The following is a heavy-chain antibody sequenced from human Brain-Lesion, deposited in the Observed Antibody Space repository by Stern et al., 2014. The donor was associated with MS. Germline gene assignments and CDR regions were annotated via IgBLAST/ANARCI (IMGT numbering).Heavy chain of an antibody. Sequence: QLQLQESGPGLVKPSQTLSLTCTVSGASISSGTSYWSWIRQPAGGGPEWIGRLHASGATYYNPSLKIRVTISGDPSKNQFSLNLNSVTAADTAVYYCARGHWELLGNNYFDSWGQGTLVTVSS. CDR3: ARGHWELLGNNYFDS. J-gene: IGHJ4*02. D-gene: IGHD1-26*01. CDR2: LHASGAT. CDR1: GASISSGTSY. V-gene: IGHV4-61*02.